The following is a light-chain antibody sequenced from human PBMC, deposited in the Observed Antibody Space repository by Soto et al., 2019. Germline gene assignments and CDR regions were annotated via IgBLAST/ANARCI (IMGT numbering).Light chain of an antibody. CDR1: SSNNYY. CDR3: QQTYSTPRA. CDR2: AAS. J-gene: IGKJ1*01. Sequence: DIEMTQSTSSLSAPVGDRVTITCLYSSSNNYYLDWYQQKVGEPPKLLIYAASSLQSGVPARFSGSGSGADYTLTISRLQPEDFATYYCQQTYSTPRAFGQGTKVDIK. V-gene: IGKV1-39*01.